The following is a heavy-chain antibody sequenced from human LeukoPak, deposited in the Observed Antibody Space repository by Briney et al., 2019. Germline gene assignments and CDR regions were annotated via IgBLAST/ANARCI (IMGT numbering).Heavy chain of an antibody. D-gene: IGHD3-16*01. V-gene: IGHV3-15*01. CDR2: IKSKTDGGTT. J-gene: IGHJ4*02. CDR3: TLIGY. CDR1: GFTFSNAW. Sequence: GGSLRLSCAASGFTFSNAWMNWVRQAPGKGLEWVGHIKSKTDGGTTDYAAPVKGRFTISRDDSKNTLYLQMNSLKTEDTAVYYCTLIGYWGQGTLVTVSS.